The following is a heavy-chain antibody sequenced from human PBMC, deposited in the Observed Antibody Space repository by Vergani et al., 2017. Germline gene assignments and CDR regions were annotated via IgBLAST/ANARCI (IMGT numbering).Heavy chain of an antibody. CDR3: ARGVNLMVVPAASQPINYYYYMDV. V-gene: IGHV4-61*02. D-gene: IGHD2-2*01. CDR1: GGSISSGSYY. CDR2: IYTSGST. Sequence: QVQLQESGPGLVKPSQTLSLTCTVSGGSISSGSYYWSWIRQPAGKGLEWIGRIYTSGSTNYNPSLKSRVTMSVDTSKNQFSLKLSSVTAADTAVYYCARGVNLMVVPAASQPINYYYYMDVWGKGP. J-gene: IGHJ6*03.